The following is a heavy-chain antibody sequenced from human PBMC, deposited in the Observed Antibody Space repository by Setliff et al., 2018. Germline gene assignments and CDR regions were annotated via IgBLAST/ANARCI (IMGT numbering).Heavy chain of an antibody. V-gene: IGHV5-51*01. Sequence: GESLKISCKASGYSFTTYWIAWVRQMPGKGLEWMGVIYPGDSSVTYSPSFQGQVTISADKSIGTAYLQWSSLKASDTAIYYCARRGWGSSSGDCYSPKGCYYYYMDVWGKGTTVTVSS. D-gene: IGHD2-21*02. J-gene: IGHJ6*03. CDR3: ARRGWGSSSGDCYSPKGCYYYYMDV. CDR2: IYPGDSSV. CDR1: GYSFTTYW.